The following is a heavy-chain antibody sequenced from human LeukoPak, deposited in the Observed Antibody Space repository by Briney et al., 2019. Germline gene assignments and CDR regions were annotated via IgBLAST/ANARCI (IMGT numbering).Heavy chain of an antibody. V-gene: IGHV1-8*01. CDR2: MNPNSGNT. CDR1: GYTFISYD. J-gene: IGHJ6*03. CDR3: ARRAVGNSYYYSMDV. D-gene: IGHD6-19*01. Sequence: ASVTVSCTASGYTFISYDINWVRQVTGQGLEWMGWMNPNSGNTGYAQKFQGRVTITRNTSISTAFMELSSLRSEDTAVYYCARRAVGNSYYYSMDVWGKGTTVTVSS.